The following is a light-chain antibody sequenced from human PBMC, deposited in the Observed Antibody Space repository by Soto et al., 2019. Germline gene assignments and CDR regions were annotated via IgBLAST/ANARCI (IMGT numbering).Light chain of an antibody. CDR1: SSNIGAGYD. CDR3: QYYDSSLSGSVV. V-gene: IGLV1-40*01. Sequence: QSVLTQPPSVSGAPGQRVTISCTGRSSNIGAGYDVHWYQQLPGTAPKLLIYGNSTRPSGVPDRFSGSKSGTSASLAITGLQAEDEADYYCQYYDSSLSGSVVFGGGTKLTVL. J-gene: IGLJ2*01. CDR2: GNS.